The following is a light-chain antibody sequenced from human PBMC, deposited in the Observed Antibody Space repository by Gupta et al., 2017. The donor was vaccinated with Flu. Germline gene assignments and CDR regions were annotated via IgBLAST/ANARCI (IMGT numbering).Light chain of an antibody. Sequence: DTQLTQSPSFLSASVGDRVTITWRASQGISSYLAWYQQKPGKAPKLLIYAACTVQSGVTSRFSGSGSGTEFTLTIISRQPDDFATYYCQQLNSYPTFGQGTRLEIK. J-gene: IGKJ5*01. CDR1: QGISSY. V-gene: IGKV1-9*01. CDR3: QQLNSYPT. CDR2: AAC.